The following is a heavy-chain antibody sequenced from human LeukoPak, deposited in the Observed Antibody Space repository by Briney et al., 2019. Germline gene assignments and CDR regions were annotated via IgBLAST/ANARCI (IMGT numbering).Heavy chain of an antibody. D-gene: IGHD6-13*01. J-gene: IGHJ4*02. V-gene: IGHV3-21*01. CDR3: ARSRRDSAWYIDDY. Sequence: PGGSLRLSCAASGFIFSNFNMNWVRQAPGKGLEWVASIDTTSTYIFYGDSVRGRFTISRDHATSSLSLQMHSLTAGDTAVYYCARSRRDSAWYIDDYWGQGTLVTVSS. CDR1: GFIFSNFN. CDR2: IDTTSTYI.